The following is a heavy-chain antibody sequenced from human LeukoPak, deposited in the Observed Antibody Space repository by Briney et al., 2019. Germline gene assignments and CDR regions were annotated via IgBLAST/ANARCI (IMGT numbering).Heavy chain of an antibody. J-gene: IGHJ4*02. CDR1: GGSISSSTYY. D-gene: IGHD3-10*01. V-gene: IGHV4-39*07. Sequence: SETLSLTCTVSGGSISSSTYYWGWIRQPPGKGLEWIGSIYYSGSTYYNPSLKSRVTISVDTSKNQFSLKLTSVTAADTAVYYCARDRELGYWGQGTLVTVSS. CDR2: IYYSGST. CDR3: ARDRELGY.